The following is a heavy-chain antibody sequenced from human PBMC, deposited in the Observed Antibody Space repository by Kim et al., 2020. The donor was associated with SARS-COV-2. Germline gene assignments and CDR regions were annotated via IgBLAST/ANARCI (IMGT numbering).Heavy chain of an antibody. CDR1: GGTFSSYA. J-gene: IGHJ4*02. CDR2: IIPILGIA. D-gene: IGHD2-2*01. CDR3: ARSGVPAAPFDY. Sequence: SVKVSCKASGGTFSSYAISWVRQAPGQGLEWMGRIIPILGIANYAQKFQGRVTITADKSTSTAYMELSSLRSEDTAVYYCARSGVPAAPFDYWGQGTLVTVSS. V-gene: IGHV1-69*04.